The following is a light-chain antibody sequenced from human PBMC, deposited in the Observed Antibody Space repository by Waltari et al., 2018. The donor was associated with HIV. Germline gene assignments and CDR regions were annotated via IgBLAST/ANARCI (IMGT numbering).Light chain of an antibody. CDR3: CSYAGSSYV. J-gene: IGLJ1*01. CDR1: SSDVGPYTH. Sequence: QSALTPPRSVSGSPGQSVTISCTGTSSDVGPYTHVSWYQQHPGKAPKLMIYDVTKRPSVVPDRFSGSKSGNTASLTISGLQAEDEADYYCCSYAGSSYVFGTGTNVTVL. V-gene: IGLV2-11*01. CDR2: DVT.